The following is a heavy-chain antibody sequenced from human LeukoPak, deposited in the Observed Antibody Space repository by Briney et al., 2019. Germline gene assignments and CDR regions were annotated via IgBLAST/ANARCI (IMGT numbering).Heavy chain of an antibody. CDR2: IYYSGST. CDR1: GGSISSSSYY. CDR3: ARIAVAGTNYYYYGMDV. Sequence: PSETLSLTCTVSGGSISSSSYYWGWIRQPPGKGLEWIGSIYYSGSTYYNPSLKSRVTISVDTSKNQFSLKLSSVTAADTAVYYCARIAVAGTNYYYYGMDVWGQGTTVTVSS. V-gene: IGHV4-39*01. D-gene: IGHD6-19*01. J-gene: IGHJ6*02.